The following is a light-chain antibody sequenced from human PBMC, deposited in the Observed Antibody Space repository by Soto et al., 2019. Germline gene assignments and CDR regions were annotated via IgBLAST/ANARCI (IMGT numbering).Light chain of an antibody. CDR3: AAWDDTLNGWV. J-gene: IGLJ3*02. CDR1: TSTIGSNF. CDR2: SNN. Sequence: QSVLTQPPSASGTPGQGVTISCSGSTSTIGSNFVIWYQQLPGTAPQLLIYSNNKRPSGVPDRFSGYKSGTAASLAISVLQSEDEADYYCAAWDDTLNGWVFGGGTKLTVL. V-gene: IGLV1-44*01.